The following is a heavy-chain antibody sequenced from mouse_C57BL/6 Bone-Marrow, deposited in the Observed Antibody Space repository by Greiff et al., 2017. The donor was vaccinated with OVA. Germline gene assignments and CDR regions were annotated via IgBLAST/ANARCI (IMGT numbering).Heavy chain of an antibody. Sequence: VQLQESGPGLVQPSQSLSITCTVSGFSLTSYGVHWVRQPPGKGLEWLGVIWSGGSTDYNAAFISRLSISKDNSTSQVFFKMNSLQADDTAIYYCAKKDDGYYELFAYWGQGTLVTVSA. D-gene: IGHD2-3*01. J-gene: IGHJ3*01. V-gene: IGHV2-4*01. CDR2: IWSGGST. CDR1: GFSLTSYG. CDR3: AKKDDGYYELFAY.